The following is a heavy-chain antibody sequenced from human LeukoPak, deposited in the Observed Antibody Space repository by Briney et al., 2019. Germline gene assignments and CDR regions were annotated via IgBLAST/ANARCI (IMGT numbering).Heavy chain of an antibody. CDR3: ARIDRAVAGTIDY. Sequence: SETLSLTCTVSGGSISSYFWSWIRQPPGKGLEWIGYIYYSGSTNYNPSLKSRVTMSVDTSKNQFSLKLSSVTAADTADYYCARIDRAVAGTIDYWGQGTLVTVSS. V-gene: IGHV4-59*08. CDR1: GGSISSYF. J-gene: IGHJ4*02. CDR2: IYYSGST. D-gene: IGHD6-19*01.